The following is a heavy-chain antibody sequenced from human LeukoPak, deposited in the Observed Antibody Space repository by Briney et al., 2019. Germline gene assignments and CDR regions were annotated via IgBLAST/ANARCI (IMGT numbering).Heavy chain of an antibody. D-gene: IGHD5-12*01. CDR2: INHSGST. Sequence: SQTLSLTCTVSGGSISSGDYYWSWIRQPPGKGLEWIGEINHSGSTNYNPSLKSRVTISVDTSKNQFSLKLSSVTAADTAVYYCARHGYSGYDWNGAHDYRGQGTLVTVSS. V-gene: IGHV4-30-4*01. CDR3: ARHGYSGYDWNGAHDY. J-gene: IGHJ4*02. CDR1: GGSISSGDYY.